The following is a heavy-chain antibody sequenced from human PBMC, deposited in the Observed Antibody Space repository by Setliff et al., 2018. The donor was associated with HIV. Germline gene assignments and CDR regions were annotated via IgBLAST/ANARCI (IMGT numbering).Heavy chain of an antibody. CDR2: IYHSGST. CDR1: GGSISSNW. J-gene: IGHJ3*02. CDR3: TRRDNSVSGYYTDHAFDI. D-gene: IGHD3-22*01. Sequence: SETLSLTCAVSGGSISSNWWSWVRQSPGKGLEWIGEIYHSGSTHYNPSLQSRVTISVDKSKSQFSLKLNSVTAADTAVYYCTRRDNSVSGYYTDHAFDIWGQGTLVTVSS. V-gene: IGHV4-4*02.